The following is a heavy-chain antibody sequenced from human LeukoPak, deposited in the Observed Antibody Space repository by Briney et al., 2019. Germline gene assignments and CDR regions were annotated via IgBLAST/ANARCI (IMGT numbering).Heavy chain of an antibody. CDR3: AMHITGCSSGWYPYGMDV. Sequence: SETLSLTCTVSGGSISSSSYYWGWIRQPPGKGLEWIGSIYYSGSTYYNPSLKSRVTISVDTSKNQFSLKLSSVTAADTAVYYCAMHITGCSSGWYPYGMDVWGQGTTVTVSS. CDR1: GGSISSSSYY. J-gene: IGHJ6*02. V-gene: IGHV4-39*01. CDR2: IYYSGST. D-gene: IGHD6-19*01.